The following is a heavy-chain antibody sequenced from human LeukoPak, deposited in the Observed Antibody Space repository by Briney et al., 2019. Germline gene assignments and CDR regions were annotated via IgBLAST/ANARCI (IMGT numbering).Heavy chain of an antibody. D-gene: IGHD5/OR15-5a*01. CDR3: ARGGLGDLRLDAFDI. V-gene: IGHV4-34*01. J-gene: IGHJ3*02. CDR1: GGSFSGYY. Sequence: PSETLSLTCAVYGGSFSGYYWSWIRQPPGKGLEWIGEINHSGSTNYNPSLKSRVTISVDTSKNQFSLKLSSVTAADTAVYYCARGGLGDLRLDAFDIWGQGTMVTVSS. CDR2: INHSGST.